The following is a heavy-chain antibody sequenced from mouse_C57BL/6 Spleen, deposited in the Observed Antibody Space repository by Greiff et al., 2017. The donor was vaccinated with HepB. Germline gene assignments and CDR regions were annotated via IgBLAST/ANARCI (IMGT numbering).Heavy chain of an antibody. Sequence: EVKLVESGGGFVKPGGSLKLSCAASGFTFSSYAMSWVRQTPENRLEWVAPISDSGSYTNYPDNVNGRFTISRANAKHNLYLHMSHLKSEDTAMYECARDDDDGMDYWGQGTSVTVSS. CDR2: ISDSGSYT. D-gene: IGHD2-3*01. CDR3: ARDDDDGMDY. CDR1: GFTFSSYA. V-gene: IGHV5-4*01. J-gene: IGHJ4*01.